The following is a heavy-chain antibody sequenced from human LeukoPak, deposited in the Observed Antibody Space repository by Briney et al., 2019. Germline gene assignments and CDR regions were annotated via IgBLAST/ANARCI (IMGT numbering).Heavy chain of an antibody. CDR2: ITGSGDTT. Sequence: PGGSLRLSCSASGFSFSSYEMNWVRQAPGKGLEWISYITGSGDTTYYADSVKGRFTISRDNSKNTLYLQMNSLRAEETAEYYCARENYGDPTGGRFHHWGQGTLVTVSS. CDR3: ARENYGDPTGGRFHH. V-gene: IGHV3-23*01. CDR1: GFSFSSYE. D-gene: IGHD4-17*01. J-gene: IGHJ1*01.